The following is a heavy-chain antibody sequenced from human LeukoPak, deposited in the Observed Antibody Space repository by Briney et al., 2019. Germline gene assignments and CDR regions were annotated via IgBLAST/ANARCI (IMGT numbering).Heavy chain of an antibody. CDR3: ARALNRGSARLRYYYMDV. V-gene: IGHV4-59*01. Sequence: SETLSLTCTVSGGSISSYYWSWIRQPPGKGLEWIGYTYYSGSTNYNPSLKSRVTISVDTSKNQFSLKLSSVTAADTAVYYCARALNRGSARLRYYYMDVWGKGTTVTVSS. CDR1: GGSISSYY. J-gene: IGHJ6*03. D-gene: IGHD6-6*01. CDR2: TYYSGST.